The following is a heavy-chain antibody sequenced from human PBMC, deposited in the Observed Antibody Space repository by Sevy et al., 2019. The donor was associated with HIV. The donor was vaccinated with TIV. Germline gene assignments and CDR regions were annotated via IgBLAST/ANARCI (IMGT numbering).Heavy chain of an antibody. CDR3: TRVRALNYYDTSVSMEYNWFDP. V-gene: IGHV1-8*02. J-gene: IGHJ5*02. CDR2: MNPNTGNT. D-gene: IGHD3-22*01. Sequence: ASVKVSCKASGYTFTSYDINWVRQATGQGLEGMGWMNPNTGNTGYAQKFQGRVTMTRYTYTSTAYIELRSLRPDDTAIYYCTRVRALNYYDTSVSMEYNWFDPWGQGTLVTVSS. CDR1: GYTFTSYD.